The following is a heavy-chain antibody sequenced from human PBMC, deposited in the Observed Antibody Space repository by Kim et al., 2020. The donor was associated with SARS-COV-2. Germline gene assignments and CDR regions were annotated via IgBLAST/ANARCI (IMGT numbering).Heavy chain of an antibody. CDR2: IYYSGST. D-gene: IGHD3-22*01. V-gene: IGHV4-39*01. CDR3: ARHIKLAATRYYYDSSGYYYAPGGDAFDI. J-gene: IGHJ3*02. Sequence: SETLSLTYTVSGGSISSSSYYWGWIRQPPGKGLEWIGSIYYSGSTYYNPSLKSRVTISVDTSKNQFSLKLSSVTAADTAVYYCARHIKLAATRYYYDSSGYYYAPGGDAFDIWGQGTMVTVSS. CDR1: GGSISSSSYY.